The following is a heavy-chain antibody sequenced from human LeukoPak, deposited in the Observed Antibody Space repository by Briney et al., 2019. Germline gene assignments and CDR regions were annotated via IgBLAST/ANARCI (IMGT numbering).Heavy chain of an antibody. CDR1: GDSVSSNSAA. CDR2: TYYRSKWYT. CDR3: ARSTGPIDY. D-gene: IGHD1-1*01. J-gene: IGHJ4*02. Sequence: SQTLSLTRAISGDSVSSNSAAWNWIRQSPSRGLEWLGRTYYRSKWYTYYAVSVKSRIRINRDTSKNQISLQLNSVTPEDTAVYYCARSTGPIDYWGQGTLATVSS. V-gene: IGHV6-1*01.